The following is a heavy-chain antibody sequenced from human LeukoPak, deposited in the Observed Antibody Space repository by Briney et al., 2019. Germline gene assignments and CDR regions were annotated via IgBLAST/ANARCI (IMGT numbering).Heavy chain of an antibody. CDR3: AKGDYMVRGVIIDY. J-gene: IGHJ4*02. CDR2: ISWNSGSI. Sequence: PGGSLRLSCAASGFTFDDYAMHWVRQAPGKGLEWVSGISWNSGSIGYADSVKGRFTISRDNAKNSLYPQMNSLRAEDTALYYCAKGDYMVRGVIIDYWGQGTLVTVSS. CDR1: GFTFDDYA. V-gene: IGHV3-9*01. D-gene: IGHD3-10*01.